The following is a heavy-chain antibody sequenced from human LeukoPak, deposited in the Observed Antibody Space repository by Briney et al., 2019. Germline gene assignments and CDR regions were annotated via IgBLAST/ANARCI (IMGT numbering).Heavy chain of an antibody. CDR1: GGSISSSSYY. CDR3: ARLGGGSGWPCDY. D-gene: IGHD6-19*01. Sequence: PSETLSLTCTVCGGSISSSSYYWRWIRQPPGKGLEWIGSIYYSGSTYYNPSLKSRVTISVDTSKNQFSLKLSSATAADTAVYYCARLGGGSGWPCDYWGQGTLVTVSS. J-gene: IGHJ4*02. V-gene: IGHV4-39*07. CDR2: IYYSGST.